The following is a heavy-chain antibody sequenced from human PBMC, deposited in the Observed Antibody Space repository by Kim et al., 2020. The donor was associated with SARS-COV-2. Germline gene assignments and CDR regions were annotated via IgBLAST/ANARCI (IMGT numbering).Heavy chain of an antibody. Sequence: NPSLKSRATIAVDTAKNQFSLKLSSVTASDAAVYYCARDGYSSGHEYFDYWGQGTLVTVSS. D-gene: IGHD6-19*01. V-gene: IGHV4-59*12. J-gene: IGHJ4*02. CDR3: ARDGYSSGHEYFDY.